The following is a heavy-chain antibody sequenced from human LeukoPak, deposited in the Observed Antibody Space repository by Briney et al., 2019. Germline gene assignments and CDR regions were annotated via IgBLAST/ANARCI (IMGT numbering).Heavy chain of an antibody. J-gene: IGHJ4*02. CDR2: IYTSGST. Sequence: SETLSLTCTVSGGSISSYYWSWIRQPAGKGLEWIGRIYTSGSTNYNPSLKSRVTMSVDTSKNQFSLKLSSVTAADTAVYYCARDGYHYDSSGYYEKMYYFDYWGQGTLVTVSS. CDR1: GGSISSYY. V-gene: IGHV4-4*07. CDR3: ARDGYHYDSSGYYEKMYYFDY. D-gene: IGHD3-22*01.